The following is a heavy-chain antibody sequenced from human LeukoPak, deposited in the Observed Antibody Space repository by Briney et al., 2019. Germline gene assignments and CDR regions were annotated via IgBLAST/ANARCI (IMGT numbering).Heavy chain of an antibody. CDR3: AREGGIWFGEFPYFYY. V-gene: IGHV4-59*11. Sequence: SETLSLTCTVSGGSITSHSWSWIRQPPGKGLEGIGYMYYTGSTNYNPSLKSRVTISVDTSKNQFSLKLSSVTAADTAVYYCAREGGIWFGEFPYFYYWGQGTRVTTSS. CDR2: MYYTGST. J-gene: IGHJ4*02. D-gene: IGHD3-10*01. CDR1: GGSITSHS.